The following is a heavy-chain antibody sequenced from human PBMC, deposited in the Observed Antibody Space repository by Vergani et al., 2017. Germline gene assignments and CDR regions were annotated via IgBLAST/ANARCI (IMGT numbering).Heavy chain of an antibody. D-gene: IGHD3-10*01. Sequence: QVQLVESGGGVVQPGRSLRLSCAASGFTFSSYGMHWVRQAPGKGLEWVAVISYDGSNKYYADSVKGRFTISRDNSKNTLYLQMNSLRAEDTAVYYCAKXNYGSGFWAYYYYYYMDVWGKGTTVTVSS. CDR2: ISYDGSNK. CDR1: GFTFSSYG. CDR3: AKXNYGSGFWAYYYYYYMDV. V-gene: IGHV3-30*18. J-gene: IGHJ6*03.